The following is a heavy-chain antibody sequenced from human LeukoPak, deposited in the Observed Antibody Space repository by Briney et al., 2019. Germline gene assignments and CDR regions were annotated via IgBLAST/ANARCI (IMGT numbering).Heavy chain of an antibody. V-gene: IGHV1-18*01. Sequence: GASVKVSCKASGYTFTSYGISWVRQAPGQGLEWMGWISAYNGNTNYAQKLQGRVTMTTDTSTSTAYMELRSLRSDDTAVYYCARDPFAMVRGVRLNWFDPWGQGTLVTVSS. CDR2: ISAYNGNT. CDR3: ARDPFAMVRGVRLNWFDP. J-gene: IGHJ5*02. D-gene: IGHD3-10*01. CDR1: GYTFTSYG.